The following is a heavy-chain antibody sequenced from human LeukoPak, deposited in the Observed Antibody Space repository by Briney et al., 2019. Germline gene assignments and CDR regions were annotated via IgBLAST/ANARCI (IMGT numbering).Heavy chain of an antibody. D-gene: IGHD1-1*01. CDR2: INPSDGST. Sequence: GASVKVSCKASGYTFTRYFMHWVRQAPGQGLEWMGIINPSDGSTDYAQNFQGRVTMTRDTSTTTVYMELSSLRSEDTAVYYCARIANWNDVGWIDPWGQGTLVTVSS. V-gene: IGHV1-46*01. CDR3: ARIANWNDVGWIDP. CDR1: GYTFTRYF. J-gene: IGHJ5*02.